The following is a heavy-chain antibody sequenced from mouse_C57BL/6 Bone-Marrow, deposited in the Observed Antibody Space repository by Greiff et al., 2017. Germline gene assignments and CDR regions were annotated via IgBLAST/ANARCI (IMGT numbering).Heavy chain of an antibody. Sequence: QVQLQQSGAELVMPGASVKLSCKASGYTFTSYWMHWVKQRPGQGLEWIGEIDPSDSYTNYNQKFKGKSTLTVDKSSSTAYMQLSSLTSEDSAVYYCAREEDYYGVSPLYWYFDVWGTGTTVTVSS. D-gene: IGHD1-1*01. J-gene: IGHJ1*03. CDR1: GYTFTSYW. V-gene: IGHV1-69*01. CDR2: IDPSDSYT. CDR3: AREEDYYGVSPLYWYFDV.